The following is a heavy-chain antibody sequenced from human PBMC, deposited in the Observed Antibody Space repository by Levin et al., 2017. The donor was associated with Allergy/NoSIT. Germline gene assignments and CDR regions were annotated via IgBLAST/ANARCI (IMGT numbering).Heavy chain of an antibody. D-gene: IGHD2-8*02. V-gene: IGHV1-46*03. CDR3: ARSGDCAGGVCYRYYFDY. CDR2: INPSGGST. J-gene: IGHJ4*02. Sequence: GASVKVSCKASGYTFTSYYMHWVRQAPGQGLEWMGIINPSGGSTSYAQKFQGRVTMTRDTSTSTVFMELSSLRSEDTAVYYCARSGDCAGGVCYRYYFDYWGQGTLVTVSS. CDR1: GYTFTSYY.